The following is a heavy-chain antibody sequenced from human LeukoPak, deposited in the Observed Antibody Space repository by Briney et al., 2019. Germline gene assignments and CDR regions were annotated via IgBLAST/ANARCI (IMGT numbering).Heavy chain of an antibody. CDR2: INTDGSNT. D-gene: IGHD1-26*01. J-gene: IGHJ4*02. V-gene: IGHV3-74*01. Sequence: GGSLRLSCAASGFTFSSLWMHWVRQAPGKGLVWVSRINTDGSNTIYADSVKGRFTISRDNAKSTLYLQMNSLRAEDTAVYYCARDQSIAGPTTADYWGQGTLVTVSS. CDR1: GFTFSSLW. CDR3: ARDQSIAGPTTADY.